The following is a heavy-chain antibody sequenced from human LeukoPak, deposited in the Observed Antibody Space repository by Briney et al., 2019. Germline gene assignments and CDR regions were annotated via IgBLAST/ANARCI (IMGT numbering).Heavy chain of an antibody. D-gene: IGHD5-18*01. CDR2: IWDDVTNK. V-gene: IGHV3-30*02. J-gene: IGHJ3*02. Sequence: SGGSLRLSCAASGFTLSRSVMHWVRQAPGKGLEWVACIWDDVTNKYYGDSVKGRFSISRDNSQNTLYLQMNSLSPEDTAVYYCAKEPKDSPMAAIDIWGQGTMVTVSS. CDR3: AKEPKDSPMAAIDI. CDR1: GFTLSRSV.